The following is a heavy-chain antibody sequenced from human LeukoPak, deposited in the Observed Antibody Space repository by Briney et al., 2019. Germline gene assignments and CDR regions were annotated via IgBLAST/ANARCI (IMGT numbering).Heavy chain of an antibody. J-gene: IGHJ4*02. CDR3: ARVVYSYGYSDY. V-gene: IGHV4-39*07. Sequence: KPSETLSLTCTVSGGSISSSSYYWGWIRQPPGKGLEWIGSIYYSGSTYYNPSLKSRVTISVDTSKNQFSLKLSSVTAADTAVYYCARVVYSYGYSDYWGQGTLVTVSS. CDR1: GGSISSSSYY. D-gene: IGHD5-18*01. CDR2: IYYSGST.